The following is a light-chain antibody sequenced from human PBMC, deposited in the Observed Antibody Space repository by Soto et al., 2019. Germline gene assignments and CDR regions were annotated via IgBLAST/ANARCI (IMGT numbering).Light chain of an antibody. V-gene: IGLV2-14*01. CDR3: SSYTSARTPLV. Sequence: QSALTQPASVSGSPGQSITISCTGTGSDVVGYNYVSWYQQHPGKAPKVMIYDVSNRPSGVSNRFSGSKSGNTASLTISGLQAEDEADYYCSSYTSARTPLVFGGGTKLTVL. CDR2: DVS. CDR1: GSDVVGYNY. J-gene: IGLJ2*01.